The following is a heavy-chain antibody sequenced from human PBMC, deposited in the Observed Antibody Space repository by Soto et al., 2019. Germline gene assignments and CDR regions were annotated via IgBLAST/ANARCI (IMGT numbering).Heavy chain of an antibody. V-gene: IGHV4-34*01. CDR2: INPTGGT. D-gene: IGHD1-1*01. CDR3: ARTRATPASRNLDY. J-gene: IGHJ4*02. CDR1: GGSFSGYD. Sequence: QVQLQQWGAGLLKPSETLSLTCAVYGGSFSGYDWSWVRQSPGKGLEWIGEINPTGGTNYNPSLKSLVTISVDTSKDQFSLQLSSVTAADTAVYYCARTRATPASRNLDYWGQGTLVTVSS.